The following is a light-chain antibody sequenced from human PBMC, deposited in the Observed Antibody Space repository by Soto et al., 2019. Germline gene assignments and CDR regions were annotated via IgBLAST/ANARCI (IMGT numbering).Light chain of an antibody. CDR3: TSYTSSITWV. CDR2: KVS. V-gene: IGLV2-14*01. J-gene: IGLJ3*02. CDR1: SSDVGAYNF. Sequence: QSALTQPASVSGSPGQSITISCTGTSSDVGAYNFVSWYQQHPGIAPQLMIYKVSNRPSGISNRFSGSKSGNTASLTISGLQAEDEADYYCTSYTSSITWVFGGGTKLTVL.